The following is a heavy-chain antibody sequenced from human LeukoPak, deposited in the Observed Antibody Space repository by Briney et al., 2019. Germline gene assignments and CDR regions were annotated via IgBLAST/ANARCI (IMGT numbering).Heavy chain of an antibody. CDR2: ISGSGGST. V-gene: IGHV3-23*01. J-gene: IGHJ4*02. Sequence: GGSLRLSCAASGFTFSSYAMSWVRQAPGKGLEWVSAISGSGGSTYYADSVKGRFTISRDNSKNTLYLQMNSLRAEDTAVYYCARDPAYYYDSSGYFDYWGQGTLVTVSS. CDR3: ARDPAYYYDSSGYFDY. CDR1: GFTFSSYA. D-gene: IGHD3-22*01.